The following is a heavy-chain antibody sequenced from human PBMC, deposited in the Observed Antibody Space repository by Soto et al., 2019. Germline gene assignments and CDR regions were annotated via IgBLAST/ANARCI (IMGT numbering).Heavy chain of an antibody. CDR1: GGSFSGYY. CDR2: INHSGST. CDR3: ARDKITGLFDY. V-gene: IGHV4-34*01. J-gene: IGHJ4*02. Sequence: QVQLQQWGAGLLKPSETLSLTCAVYGGSFSGYYWTWIRQPPGTGLEWIGEINHSGSTNYNPSLKVRXTXSGXTSKNQFSRKLTSVTAADTAVYYCARDKITGLFDYWGQGTLVTVSS. D-gene: IGHD2-8*02.